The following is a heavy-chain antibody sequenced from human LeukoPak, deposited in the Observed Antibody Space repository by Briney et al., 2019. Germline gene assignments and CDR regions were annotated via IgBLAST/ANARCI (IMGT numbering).Heavy chain of an antibody. D-gene: IGHD6-13*01. CDR3: ARVGYSSSWIDY. J-gene: IGHJ4*02. CDR1: GGSFSGCY. Sequence: SETLSLTCAVYGGSFSGCYWSWIRQPPGKGLEWIGEINHSGSTNYNPSLKSRVTISVDTSKNQFSLKLSSVTAADTAVYYCARVGYSSSWIDYWGQGTLVTVSS. V-gene: IGHV4-34*01. CDR2: INHSGST.